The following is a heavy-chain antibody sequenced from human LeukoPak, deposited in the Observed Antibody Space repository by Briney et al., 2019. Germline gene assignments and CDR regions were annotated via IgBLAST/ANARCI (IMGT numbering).Heavy chain of an antibody. CDR1: GYTFANYG. CDR2: LSAYNGYT. D-gene: IGHD3-10*01. Sequence: ASVKVSCKASGYTFANYGLSWVRQAPGQGLEWMGWLSAYNGYTNFAQKLQGRVTMTRDTSTNTAYMELRSLRSDDTAVYYCARARITMVRGVIITILNWFDPWGQGTLVTVSS. CDR3: ARARITMVRGVIITILNWFDP. V-gene: IGHV1-18*01. J-gene: IGHJ5*02.